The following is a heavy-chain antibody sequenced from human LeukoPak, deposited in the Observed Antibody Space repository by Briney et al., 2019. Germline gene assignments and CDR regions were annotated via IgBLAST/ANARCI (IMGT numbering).Heavy chain of an antibody. J-gene: IGHJ2*01. CDR1: GFTFSSYA. V-gene: IGHV3-23*01. D-gene: IGHD4-17*01. CDR3: AKDHDYGDSNAGPGCFDL. Sequence: GGSLRLSCAASGFTFSSYAMSWVRQAPGKGLEWVSAISGSGGSTYYADSVKGRFTISRDNSKNTLYLQMNSLRAEDTAVYYCAKDHDYGDSNAGPGCFDLWGRGTLVTVSS. CDR2: ISGSGGST.